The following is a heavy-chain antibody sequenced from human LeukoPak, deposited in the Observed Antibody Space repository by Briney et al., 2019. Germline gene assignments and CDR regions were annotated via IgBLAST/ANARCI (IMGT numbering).Heavy chain of an antibody. Sequence: GGSLRLSCAASGFTFSSYGMHWVRQAPGKGLEWVAFIRYDGSNKYYADSVKGRFTISRDNSKNTLYLQMNSLRAEDTAVYYCARGGHCYDSSGPFDYWGQGTLVTVSS. CDR1: GFTFSSYG. CDR3: ARGGHCYDSSGPFDY. D-gene: IGHD3-22*01. V-gene: IGHV3-30*02. J-gene: IGHJ4*02. CDR2: IRYDGSNK.